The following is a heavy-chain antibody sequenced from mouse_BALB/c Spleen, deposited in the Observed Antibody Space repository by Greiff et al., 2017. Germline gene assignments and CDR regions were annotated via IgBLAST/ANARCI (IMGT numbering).Heavy chain of an antibody. V-gene: IGHV14-4*02. Sequence: EVQLQESGAELVRSGASVKLSCTASGFNIKDYYMHWVKQRPEQGLEWIGWIDPENGDTEYAPKFQGKATMTADTSSNTAYLQLSSLTSEDTAVYYCNAVFTTVVVNYYAMDYWGQGTSVTVSS. CDR2: IDPENGDT. D-gene: IGHD1-1*01. CDR3: NAVFTTVVVNYYAMDY. CDR1: GFNIKDYY. J-gene: IGHJ4*01.